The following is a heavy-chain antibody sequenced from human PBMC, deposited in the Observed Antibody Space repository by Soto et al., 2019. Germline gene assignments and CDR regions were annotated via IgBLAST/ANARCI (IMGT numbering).Heavy chain of an antibody. V-gene: IGHV3-33*01. D-gene: IGHD3-3*01. Sequence: PGGSLRLSCAASGFTFSSYGMHWVRQAPGKGLEWVAVIWYDGSNKYYADSVKGRFTISRDNSKNTLYLQMNSLRAEDTAVYYCARDLPRSLGYDFWSGYYPSGMDVWGQGTTVTVSS. CDR2: IWYDGSNK. J-gene: IGHJ6*02. CDR1: GFTFSSYG. CDR3: ARDLPRSLGYDFWSGYYPSGMDV.